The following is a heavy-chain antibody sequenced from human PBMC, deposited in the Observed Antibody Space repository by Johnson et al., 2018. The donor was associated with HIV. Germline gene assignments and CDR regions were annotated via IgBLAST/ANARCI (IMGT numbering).Heavy chain of an antibody. Sequence: VQLVESGGGLVKPGGSLRLSCAASGFTFSSYAMHWVRQAPGKGLEWVAVISYDGSNKYYADSVKGRFTISRDNSKNTLYLQMNSLRAEDTAVYYCARDLGPSDDAFDIWGQGTMVTVSS. V-gene: IGHV3-30-3*01. J-gene: IGHJ3*02. CDR3: ARDLGPSDDAFDI. CDR1: GFTFSSYA. CDR2: ISYDGSNK.